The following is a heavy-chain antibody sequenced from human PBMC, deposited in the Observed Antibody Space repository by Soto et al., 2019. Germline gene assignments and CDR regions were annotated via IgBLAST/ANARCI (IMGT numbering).Heavy chain of an antibody. V-gene: IGHV4-31*03. CDR2: IYYSAST. J-gene: IGHJ4*02. CDR1: GGSISSGGYY. D-gene: IGHD2-8*01. Sequence: TLSLTCTVSGGSISSGGYYWSWIRQHPGKGLDWIGYIYYSASTYYNPSLKSRVTISVDTSKNQSSLKLSSVTAADTAVFSCARVYCTKGVCYKQPSKIIDYWGQGTVVTVSS. CDR3: ARVYCTKGVCYKQPSKIIDY.